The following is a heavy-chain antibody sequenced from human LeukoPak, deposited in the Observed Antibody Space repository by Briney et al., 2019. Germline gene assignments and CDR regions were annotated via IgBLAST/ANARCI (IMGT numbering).Heavy chain of an antibody. Sequence: SETLSLTCTVSGGSISSSSYYWSWIRQPPGKGLEWIGYIYYSGSTNYNPSLKSRVTISVDTSKNQFSLKLSSVTAADTAVYYCARLYGGKRLDAFDIWGQGTMVTVSS. V-gene: IGHV4-61*05. J-gene: IGHJ3*02. CDR1: GGSISSSSYY. CDR3: ARLYGGKRLDAFDI. CDR2: IYYSGST. D-gene: IGHD4-23*01.